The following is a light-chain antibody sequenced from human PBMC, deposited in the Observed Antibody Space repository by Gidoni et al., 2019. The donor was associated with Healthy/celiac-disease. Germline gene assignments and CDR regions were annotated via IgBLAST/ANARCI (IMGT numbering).Light chain of an antibody. V-gene: IGKV1-9*01. J-gene: IGKJ2*01. Sequence: DIQLTQSPSFLSASVGDRVTITCRASQGISSYLAWYQQKPGKAPKLLIYAASTLQRGVPSRFSGSGSGTEFTLTISSLQPEDFATYYCQQLNSYPFFGQGTKLEIK. CDR1: QGISSY. CDR3: QQLNSYPF. CDR2: AAS.